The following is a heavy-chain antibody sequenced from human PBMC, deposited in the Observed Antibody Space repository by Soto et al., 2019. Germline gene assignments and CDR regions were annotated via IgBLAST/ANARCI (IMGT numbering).Heavy chain of an antibody. CDR1: GGSFSGYY. Sequence: TSETLSLTCAVYGGSFSGYYWSWIRQPPGKGLEWIGEINHSGSTNYNPSLKSRVTISVDTSKNQFSLKLSSVTAADTAVYYCARQRRLYCSGGSCYTEFDPWGQGTLVTVSS. V-gene: IGHV4-34*01. D-gene: IGHD2-15*01. CDR2: INHSGST. J-gene: IGHJ5*02. CDR3: ARQRRLYCSGGSCYTEFDP.